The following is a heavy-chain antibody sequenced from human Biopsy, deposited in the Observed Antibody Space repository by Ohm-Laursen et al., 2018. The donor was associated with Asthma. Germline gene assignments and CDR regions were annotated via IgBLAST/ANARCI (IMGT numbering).Heavy chain of an antibody. V-gene: IGHV3-30*18. D-gene: IGHD1-26*01. Sequence: SLRLSCSASGFSFSNYGMHWVRQAPGKGLDWVAVISFDGSNKNYTDSVKGRFTISRDNSRNTLHLQMNSLRAEDTAVYYCAKDVFPGWELRRGPDYWGQGTLGTVSS. CDR1: GFSFSNYG. CDR2: ISFDGSNK. CDR3: AKDVFPGWELRRGPDY. J-gene: IGHJ4*02.